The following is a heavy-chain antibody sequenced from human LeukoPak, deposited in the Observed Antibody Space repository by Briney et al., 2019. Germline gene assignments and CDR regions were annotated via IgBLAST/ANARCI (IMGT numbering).Heavy chain of an antibody. Sequence: GASVKVSYKASGYTFTGYYMHWVRQAPGQGLEWMGWINPNSGGTNYAQKFQGRVTMTRDTSISTAYMELSRLRSDDTAVYYCARDAVRGEVFDYWGQGTLVTVSS. D-gene: IGHD3-10*01. CDR2: INPNSGGT. J-gene: IGHJ4*02. CDR3: ARDAVRGEVFDY. CDR1: GYTFTGYY. V-gene: IGHV1-2*02.